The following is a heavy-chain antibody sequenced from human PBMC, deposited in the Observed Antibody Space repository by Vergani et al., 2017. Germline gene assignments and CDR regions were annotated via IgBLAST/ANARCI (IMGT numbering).Heavy chain of an antibody. V-gene: IGHV3-7*03. Sequence: EVQLVESGGGLVQPGGSLRLSCAASGFTFSSYWMSWVRQAPGKGLEWVANIKQDGSEKYYVDSVKGRFTISRDNAKNSLYLQMNSLRAEDTAVYDCARWRAANIAARPRGHFDYWGQGTLVTVSS. CDR2: IKQDGSEK. J-gene: IGHJ4*02. CDR3: ARWRAANIAARPRGHFDY. D-gene: IGHD6-6*01. CDR1: GFTFSSYW.